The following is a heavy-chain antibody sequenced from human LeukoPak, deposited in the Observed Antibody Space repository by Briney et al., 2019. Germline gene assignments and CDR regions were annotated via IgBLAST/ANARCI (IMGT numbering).Heavy chain of an antibody. J-gene: IGHJ4*02. D-gene: IGHD3-9*01. CDR2: ITGSGGNT. CDR1: GFTFSSYA. V-gene: IGHV3-23*01. Sequence: GGSLRLSCAASGFTFSSYAMSWVRQAPGKGLEWVSAITGSGGNTYYADSVRGRFTVSRDNSKNTVFLQMNSLRAEDTAVYYCAKWGDYDVLTGHYVSDYWGQGTLVTVSS. CDR3: AKWGDYDVLTGHYVSDY.